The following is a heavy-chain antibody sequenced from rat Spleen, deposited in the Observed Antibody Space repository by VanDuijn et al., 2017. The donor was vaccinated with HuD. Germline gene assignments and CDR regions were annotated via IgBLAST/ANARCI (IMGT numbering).Heavy chain of an antibody. Sequence: EVQLVESDGGLVQPGRSLKLSCAASGFTFSDYYMAWVRQAPTKGLEWVATINYDGSRTYYRDSVKGRFTISRDNAKSTLYLQISSLRSEDTATYYCARQEDYGGYSRDYFGYWGQGVVVTVSS. J-gene: IGHJ2*01. CDR3: ARQEDYGGYSRDYFGY. CDR2: INYDGSRT. CDR1: GFTFSDYY. V-gene: IGHV5-29*01. D-gene: IGHD1-11*01.